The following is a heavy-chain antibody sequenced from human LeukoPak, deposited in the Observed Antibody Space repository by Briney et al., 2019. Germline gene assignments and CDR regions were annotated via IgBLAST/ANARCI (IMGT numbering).Heavy chain of an antibody. J-gene: IGHJ3*02. CDR3: ASSSWAGAFDI. D-gene: IGHD6-13*01. Sequence: SETLSLTCTVSGGSISSYYWSWIRQPPGKGLEWIGYIYYSGSTNYNPSLKSRVAISVDTSKNQFSLKLSSVTAADTAVYYCASSSWAGAFDIWGQGTMVTVSS. V-gene: IGHV4-59*01. CDR1: GGSISSYY. CDR2: IYYSGST.